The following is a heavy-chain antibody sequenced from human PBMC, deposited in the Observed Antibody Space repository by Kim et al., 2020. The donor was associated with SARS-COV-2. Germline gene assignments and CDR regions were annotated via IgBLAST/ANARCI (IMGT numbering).Heavy chain of an antibody. J-gene: IGHJ2*01. CDR2: VIYRGGT. CDR3: AGRGHVYGAGGLFKTYF. D-gene: IGHD2-8*02. V-gene: IGHV4-34*12. CDR1: GGSFSSYN. Sequence: SETLSLTCAVSGGSFSSYNWRWFRHQPGKGLEWWGGVIYRGGTTYYTSFKRRLTISSENTNNNLFLLMSSVMTADTAAYYCAGRGHVYGAGGLFKTYF.